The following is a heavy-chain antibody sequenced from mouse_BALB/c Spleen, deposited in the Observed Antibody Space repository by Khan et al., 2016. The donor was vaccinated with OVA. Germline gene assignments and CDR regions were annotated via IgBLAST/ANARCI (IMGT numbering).Heavy chain of an antibody. CDR3: ARGNYYGYALDY. D-gene: IGHD1-1*01. V-gene: IGHV3-2*02. J-gene: IGHJ4*01. CDR1: GYSITSNYA. CDR2: ISYSGST. Sequence: EVQLQESGPGLVKPSQSLSLTCTVNGYSITSNYAWNWIRQFPGNKLEWMGYISYSGSTNYNPSLKRRLSITRDTSKNQFFLLLHSVTTEDSATYYCARGNYYGYALDYWGQGTSVTVSS.